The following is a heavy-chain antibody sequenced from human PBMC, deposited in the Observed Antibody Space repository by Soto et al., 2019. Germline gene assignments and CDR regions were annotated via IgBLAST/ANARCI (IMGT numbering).Heavy chain of an antibody. CDR2: ISDSGDRT. Sequence: GGSLRLSCATFGFTFNIYAMGWARQAPGKGLEWVSSISDSGDRTWYADSVKGRFTMSRDNSRSTLYLDMSSLRVEDTAFYYWARVPDGLNMWFDIWGQGTLVTVSS. V-gene: IGHV3-23*01. D-gene: IGHD2-2*01. J-gene: IGHJ5*02. CDR3: ARVPDGLNMWFDI. CDR1: GFTFNIYA.